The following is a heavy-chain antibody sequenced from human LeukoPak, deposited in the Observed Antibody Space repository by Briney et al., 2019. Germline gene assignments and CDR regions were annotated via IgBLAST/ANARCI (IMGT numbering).Heavy chain of an antibody. V-gene: IGHV3-30*02. J-gene: IGHJ4*02. CDR1: GFTFSSYG. Sequence: PGGSLRLSCAASGFTFSSYGMHWVRQSPGKGLDWVAFIGSDGTKKYSADSVKGRFTISRDNSRNTLYLQMNSLKTEDTAVYYCAKGQHIVTTISQEGFEYWGQGTLVTISS. CDR3: AKGQHIVTTISQEGFEY. D-gene: IGHD5-12*01. CDR2: IGSDGTKK.